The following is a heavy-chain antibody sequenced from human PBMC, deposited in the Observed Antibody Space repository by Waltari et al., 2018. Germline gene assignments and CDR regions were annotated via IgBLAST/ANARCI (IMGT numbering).Heavy chain of an antibody. D-gene: IGHD4-17*01. Sequence: QVQLVQSGAEVKKPGASVKVSCKASGYTFTGYYLHWVRQAPGQGLEWMGWINPNSGGTNYAQKFQGRVTMTRDTSISTAYMELSRLRSDDTAVYYCAREGIDDYGDEYYFDYWGQGTLVTVSS. J-gene: IGHJ4*02. CDR3: AREGIDDYGDEYYFDY. V-gene: IGHV1-2*02. CDR2: INPNSGGT. CDR1: GYTFTGYY.